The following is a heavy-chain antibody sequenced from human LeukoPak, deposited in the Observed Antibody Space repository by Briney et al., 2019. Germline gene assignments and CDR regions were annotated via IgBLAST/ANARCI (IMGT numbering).Heavy chain of an antibody. J-gene: IGHJ4*02. CDR3: ARSKSKLLWFGELSY. V-gene: IGHV4-61*02. D-gene: IGHD3-10*01. Sequence: SETLSLTCTVSGGSISSGSYYWSWIRQPAGKGLEWIGRIYTSGSTNYNPSLKSRVTISVDTSKNQFSLKLSSVTAADTAVYYCARSKSKLLWFGELSYWGQGTLVTVSS. CDR2: IYTSGST. CDR1: GGSISSGSYY.